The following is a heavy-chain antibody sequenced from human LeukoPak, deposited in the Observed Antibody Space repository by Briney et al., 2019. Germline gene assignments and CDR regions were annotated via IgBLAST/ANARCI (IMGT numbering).Heavy chain of an antibody. J-gene: IGHJ4*02. CDR3: ASGGGSYWEYFDY. D-gene: IGHD1-26*01. V-gene: IGHV1-3*01. CDR1: GYTFTSYA. CDR2: INAGNGNT. Sequence: GASVKVSCKASGYTFTSYATHWVRQAPGQRLEWMGWINAGNGNTKYSQKFQGRVTITRDTSASTAYMELSSLRSEDTAVYYCASGGGSYWEYFDYWGQGTLVTVSS.